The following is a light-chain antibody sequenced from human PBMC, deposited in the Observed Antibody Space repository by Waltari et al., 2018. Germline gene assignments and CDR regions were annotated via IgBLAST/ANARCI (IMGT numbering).Light chain of an antibody. CDR1: QSVGTY. J-gene: IGKJ4*01. CDR2: VAS. CDR3: QQRRNWPLT. Sequence: EIVLTQSPAILSFSPGERAPLSCRASQSVGTYLAWYQQRPGQSPRLLIDVASYRATGIPARFSGSGSETDFTLTISSLQPEDFAVYYCQQRRNWPLTFGGGTRVQI. V-gene: IGKV3-11*01.